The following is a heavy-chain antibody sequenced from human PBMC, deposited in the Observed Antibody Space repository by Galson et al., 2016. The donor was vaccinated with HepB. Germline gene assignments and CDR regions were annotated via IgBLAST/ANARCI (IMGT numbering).Heavy chain of an antibody. Sequence: VQVSCKASGYTFTRCDINWVRQATGQGLEWLGWMNPDSGRTGSAQKFQGRVTMTRDTSISTAYLELSSLTSEDTGVYFCARGRDYGDNPFDDWGQGTLVAVSS. CDR1: GYTFTRCD. CDR3: ARGRDYGDNPFDD. V-gene: IGHV1-8*01. J-gene: IGHJ4*02. D-gene: IGHD4-17*01. CDR2: MNPDSGRT.